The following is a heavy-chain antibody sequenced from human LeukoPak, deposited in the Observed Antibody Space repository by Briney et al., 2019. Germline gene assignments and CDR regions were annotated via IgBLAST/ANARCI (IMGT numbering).Heavy chain of an antibody. J-gene: IGHJ5*02. CDR1: GYTFTGYY. CDR2: INPNSGGT. V-gene: IGHV1-2*02. D-gene: IGHD3-3*01. Sequence: GASVKVSCKASGYTFTGYYMHWVRQAPGQGLEWMGWINPNSGGTNYAQKFQGRVTMTRDTSISTAYMELSRLRSDDTAVYYCARDPLRFLEWFHTRFDPWGQGTLVTVSS. CDR3: ARDPLRFLEWFHTRFDP.